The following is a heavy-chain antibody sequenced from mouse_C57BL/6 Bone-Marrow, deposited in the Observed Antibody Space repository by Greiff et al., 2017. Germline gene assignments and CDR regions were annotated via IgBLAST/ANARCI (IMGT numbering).Heavy chain of an antibody. D-gene: IGHD2-5*01. CDR1: GFSLTSYG. Sequence: VQLVESGPGLVAPSQSLSITCTVSGFSLTSYGVHWVRQPPGKGLEWLVVIWSDGSTTYNSALKSSLSISTDNSNSHAFLKMHSLLPDDTAMYYGARASNYAWLRFDYWGQGTTLTVSS. J-gene: IGHJ2*01. CDR3: ARASNYAWLRFDY. V-gene: IGHV2-6*03. CDR2: IWSDGST.